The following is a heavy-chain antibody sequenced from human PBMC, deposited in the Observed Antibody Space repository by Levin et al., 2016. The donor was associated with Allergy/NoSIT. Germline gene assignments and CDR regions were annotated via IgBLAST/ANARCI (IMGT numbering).Heavy chain of an antibody. V-gene: IGHV4-39*01. CDR1: GGSISSSSYY. CDR2: IYYSGST. CDR3: ARQTTVVTGYYFDY. D-gene: IGHD4-23*01. J-gene: IGHJ4*02. Sequence: SETLSLTCTVSGGSISSSSYYWGWIRQPPGKGLEWIGSIYYSGSTYYNPSLKSRVTISVDTSKNQFSLKLSSVTAADTAVYYCARQTTVVTGYYFDYWGQGTLVTVSS.